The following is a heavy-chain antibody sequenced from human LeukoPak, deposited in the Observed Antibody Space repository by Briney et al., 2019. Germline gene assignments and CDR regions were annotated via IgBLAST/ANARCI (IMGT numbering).Heavy chain of an antibody. V-gene: IGHV3-23*01. J-gene: IGHJ4*02. D-gene: IGHD6-19*01. CDR2: ISGSGDGR. CDR1: GFTFSSYA. CDR3: AKDLYTVPGACDH. Sequence: PGGSLRLSCAASGFTFSSYAMNWVRQAPGKGLEWVSGISGSGDGRYYTDSVKGRFTISRDISRTTVYLQMNSLTAEDTAIYYCAKDLYTVPGACDHWGQGTLVTVSS.